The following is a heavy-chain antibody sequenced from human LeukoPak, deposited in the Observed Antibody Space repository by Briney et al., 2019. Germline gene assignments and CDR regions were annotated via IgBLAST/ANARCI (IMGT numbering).Heavy chain of an antibody. Sequence: GGSLRLSCAASGFTFSSYGMHWVRQAPGKGREWVAVIRYDGSNKYYADSVKGRFTISRDNSKNTLYLQMNSLRAEDTAVYYCARVSGGAGSYQDYWGQGTLGTVS. J-gene: IGHJ4*02. CDR3: ARVSGGAGSYQDY. D-gene: IGHD3-10*01. CDR2: IRYDGSNK. CDR1: GFTFSSYG. V-gene: IGHV3-30*02.